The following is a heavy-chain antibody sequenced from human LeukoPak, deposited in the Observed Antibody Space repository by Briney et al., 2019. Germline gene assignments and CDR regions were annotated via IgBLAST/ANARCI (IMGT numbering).Heavy chain of an antibody. CDR2: IYYSGST. CDR3: ARHIYGDSVAFDI. CDR1: GSSISSYY. Sequence: SETLSLTCTVSGSSISSYYWSWIRQPPGKGLEWIGYIYYSGSTNYNPSLKSRVTISVDTSKNQFSLKLSSVTAADTAVYYCARHIYGDSVAFDIWGQGTMVTVSS. V-gene: IGHV4-59*08. D-gene: IGHD4-17*01. J-gene: IGHJ3*02.